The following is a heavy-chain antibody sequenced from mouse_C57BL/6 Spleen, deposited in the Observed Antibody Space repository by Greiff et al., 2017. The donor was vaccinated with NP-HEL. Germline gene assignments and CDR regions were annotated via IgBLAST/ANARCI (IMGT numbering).Heavy chain of an antibody. J-gene: IGHJ2*01. D-gene: IGHD4-1*01. CDR3: ARDGDNWDVYFDY. CDR2: ISDGGSYT. V-gene: IGHV5-4*01. CDR1: GFTFSSYA. Sequence: EVKLVESGGGLVKPGGSLKLSCAASGFTFSSYAMSWVRQTPETRLEWVATISDGGSYTYYPDNVTGRFTISRDNAKNNLYLQMSHLKSEDTAMYYCARDGDNWDVYFDYWGQGTTLTVSS.